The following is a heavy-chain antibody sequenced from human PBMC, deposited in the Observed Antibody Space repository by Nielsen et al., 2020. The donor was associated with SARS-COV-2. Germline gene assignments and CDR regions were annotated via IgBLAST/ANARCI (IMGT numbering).Heavy chain of an antibody. D-gene: IGHD3-9*01. CDR3: ARDSELLTHYYALDY. CDR2: ISDDNTV. V-gene: IGHV3-48*02. J-gene: IGHJ4*02. Sequence: GEPLKISCATSGFTFNTHGMNWVRQAPGKGLEWISYISDDNTVFYAESVKGRFTISRDNAENSLYLQMNNLRDDDTAVYYCARDSELLTHYYALDYWGQGTLVTVSS. CDR1: GFTFNTHG.